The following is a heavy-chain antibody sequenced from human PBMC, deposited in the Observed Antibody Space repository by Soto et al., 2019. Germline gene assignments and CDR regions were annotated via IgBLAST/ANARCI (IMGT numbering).Heavy chain of an antibody. CDR3: TKSLAVAAGWFDP. CDR2: ISYDGSNE. Sequence: GGSLRLSCAASGFTFNTYGMHWVRQAPGKGLEWVAFISYDGSNEYYADSVKGRFTISRDNSKNTVFLQMNSLRGEDTAVYYCTKSLAVAAGWFDPWGQGALVTVSS. CDR1: GFTFNTYG. J-gene: IGHJ5*02. D-gene: IGHD6-19*01. V-gene: IGHV3-30*18.